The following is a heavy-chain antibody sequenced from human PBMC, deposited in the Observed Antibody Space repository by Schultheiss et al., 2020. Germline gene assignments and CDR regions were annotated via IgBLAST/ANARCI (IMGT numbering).Heavy chain of an antibody. CDR3: ARGGSYASYYYYGMDV. Sequence: GGSLRLSCAASGFTFSSYWMSWVRQAPGKGLEWVSAISGSGGSTYYADSVKGRFTISRDNSKNTLYLQKNSLRAEDTAVYYCARGGSYASYYYYGMDVWCQGTTVTVSS. V-gene: IGHV3-23*01. J-gene: IGHJ6*02. CDR2: ISGSGGST. D-gene: IGHD1-26*01. CDR1: GFTFSSYW.